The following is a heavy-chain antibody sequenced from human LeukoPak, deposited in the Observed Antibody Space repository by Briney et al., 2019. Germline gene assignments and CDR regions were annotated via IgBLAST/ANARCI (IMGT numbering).Heavy chain of an antibody. CDR3: ARQQRYGGSYGIDY. J-gene: IGHJ4*02. CDR1: GYRFSSYW. Sequence: KPGESLKISCKGSGYRFSSYWIAWVRQMPGKGLEWMGIIYPDDSDTRYSPSFQGQVTISADKSISTAYLQWSSLKASDTAMYYCARQQRYGGSYGIDYWGQGILVTVSS. D-gene: IGHD1-26*01. CDR2: IYPDDSDT. V-gene: IGHV5-51*01.